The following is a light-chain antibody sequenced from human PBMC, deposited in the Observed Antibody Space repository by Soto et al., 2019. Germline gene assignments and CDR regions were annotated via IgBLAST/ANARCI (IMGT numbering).Light chain of an antibody. CDR3: GTWDSSLSAVV. V-gene: IGLV1-51*01. J-gene: IGLJ2*01. CDR1: SSNIGSNH. Sequence: QSVLTQPPSVSAAPGQTVTISCSGSSSNIGSNHVSWYQQLPRTAPTLLIYDNDQRPLGIPDRFSGSTSGTSATLGITGLQTGDEADYYCGTWDSSLSAVVFGGGTQLTVL. CDR2: DND.